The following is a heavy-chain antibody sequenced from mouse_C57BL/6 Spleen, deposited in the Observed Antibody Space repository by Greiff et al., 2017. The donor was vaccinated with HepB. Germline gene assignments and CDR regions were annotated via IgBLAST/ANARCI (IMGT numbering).Heavy chain of an antibody. CDR3: ARVETGYWYFDV. D-gene: IGHD4-1*01. J-gene: IGHJ1*03. Sequence: EVQLVESGPGLVKPSQSLSLTCSVTGYSITSGYYWNWIRQFPGNKLEWMGYISYDGSNNYNPSLKNRISITRDTSKNQFFLKLNSVTTEDTATYYCARVETGYWYFDVWGTGTTVTVSS. CDR2: ISYDGSN. CDR1: GYSITSGYY. V-gene: IGHV3-6*01.